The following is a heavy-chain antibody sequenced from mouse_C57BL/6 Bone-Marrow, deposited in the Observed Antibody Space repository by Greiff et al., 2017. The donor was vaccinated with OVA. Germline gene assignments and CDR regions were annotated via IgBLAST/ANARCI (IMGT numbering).Heavy chain of an antibody. CDR3: ARGAYGSSPYWYFDV. CDR1: GYSITSDY. V-gene: IGHV3-8*01. D-gene: IGHD1-1*01. J-gene: IGHJ1*03. Sequence: EVMLVESGPGLAKPSQTLSLTCSVTGYSITSDYWNWIRKFPGNKLEYMGYISYSGSTYYNPSLKSRISITRDTSKNQYYLQLNSVTTEDTATYYCARGAYGSSPYWYFDVWGTGTTVTVSS. CDR2: ISYSGST.